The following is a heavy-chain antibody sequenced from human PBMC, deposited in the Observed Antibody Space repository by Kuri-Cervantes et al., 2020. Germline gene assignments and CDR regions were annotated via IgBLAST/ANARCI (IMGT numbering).Heavy chain of an antibody. CDR3: ARSEGGYYAGVDY. CDR1: GYTFTSYY. Sequence: ASVKVSCKASGYTFTSYYMHWVRQAPGQGLEWMGIINPSGGNTGYAQKFQGRVTMTRNTSISTAYMELSSLRSEDTAVYYCARSEGGYYAGVDYWGQGTLVTVSS. V-gene: IGHV1-46*01. CDR2: INPSGGNT. D-gene: IGHD3-22*01. J-gene: IGHJ4*02.